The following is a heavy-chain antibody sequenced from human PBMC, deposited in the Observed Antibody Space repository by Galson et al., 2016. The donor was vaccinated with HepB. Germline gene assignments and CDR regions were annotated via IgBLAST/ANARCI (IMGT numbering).Heavy chain of an antibody. CDR2: IKGKTDGGTT. V-gene: IGHV3-15*01. CDR1: GLSFSDAW. Sequence: SLRLSCAASGLSFSDAWMSWVRQAPGKGLEWVGRIKGKTDGGTTDYAAPVKGRFTISRDDSENKLYMQMNSLKTEDTAVYYCTTDGYASRSAAHDYWGQGTLVTVSS. CDR3: TTDGYASRSAAHDY. J-gene: IGHJ4*02. D-gene: IGHD3-10*01.